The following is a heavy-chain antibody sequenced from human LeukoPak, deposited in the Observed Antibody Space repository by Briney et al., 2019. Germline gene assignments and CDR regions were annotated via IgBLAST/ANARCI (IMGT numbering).Heavy chain of an antibody. V-gene: IGHV1-69*05. Sequence: SVKVSCKASGGTFSSYAISWVRQAPGQGLEWMGGIIPIFGTANYAQKFQGRVTITTDESTSTAYMELSSLRSEDTAVYYCARDRGYSGYDFSGFDYWGQATLVTVSS. CDR3: ARDRGYSGYDFSGFDY. J-gene: IGHJ4*02. CDR1: GGTFSSYA. D-gene: IGHD5-12*01. CDR2: IIPIFGTA.